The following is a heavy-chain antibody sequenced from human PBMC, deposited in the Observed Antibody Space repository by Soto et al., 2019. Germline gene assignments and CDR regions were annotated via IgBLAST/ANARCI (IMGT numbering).Heavy chain of an antibody. V-gene: IGHV3-21*01. Sequence: EVQLLESGGGLVKPGGSLRLSCAASGFTFSNYIMNWVRQPPGQGLEWVASISGSSTYVYYADSLKGRIAISRDNAKNLLSLKLNTLRGEDTAVYYCSRGGGYYYGSGTDAFDVWGQGTLVTVSS. CDR3: SRGGGYYYGSGTDAFDV. CDR1: GFTFSNYI. D-gene: IGHD3-10*01. J-gene: IGHJ3*01. CDR2: ISGSSTYV.